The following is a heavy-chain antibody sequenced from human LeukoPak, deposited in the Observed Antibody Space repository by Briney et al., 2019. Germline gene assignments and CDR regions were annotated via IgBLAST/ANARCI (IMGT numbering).Heavy chain of an antibody. V-gene: IGHV3-30*02. CDR1: GFTFSSYG. D-gene: IGHD4-23*01. CDR2: IRYDGSNK. CDR3: AKAPGGNGILDAFDN. Sequence: GGSLRLSCAASGFTFSSYGMHWVRQAPGKGLEWVAFIRYDGSNKYYADSVKGRFTIFRDNSKNTLYLQMNSLRAEDTAVYYCAKAPGGNGILDAFDNWGQGTMVTVSS. J-gene: IGHJ3*02.